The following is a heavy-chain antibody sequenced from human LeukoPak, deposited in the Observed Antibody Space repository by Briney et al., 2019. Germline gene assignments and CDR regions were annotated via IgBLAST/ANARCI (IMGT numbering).Heavy chain of an antibody. CDR3: ARQGYCSSTSCYTAHSSSWHRRFDY. D-gene: IGHD2-2*02. Sequence: PSETLSLTCAVYGGPFSGYYWSWIRQPPGKGLEWIGEINHSGSTNYNPSLKSRVTISVDTSKNQFSLKLSSVTAADTAVYYCARQGYCSSTSCYTAHSSSWHRRFDYWGQGTLVTVSS. CDR2: INHSGST. CDR1: GGPFSGYY. V-gene: IGHV4-34*01. J-gene: IGHJ4*02.